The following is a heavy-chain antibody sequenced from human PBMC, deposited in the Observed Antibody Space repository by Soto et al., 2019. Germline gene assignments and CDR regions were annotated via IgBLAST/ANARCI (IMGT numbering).Heavy chain of an antibody. J-gene: IGHJ6*02. Sequence: PSETRSLTCAVYGGSFSGYYWSWIRQPPGKGLEWIGEINHSGSTNYNPSLKSRVTISVDTSKNQFSLKLSSVTAADTAVYYCEGGCITILGVDIKRDYGMDVGGQGTTVT. D-gene: IGHD3-3*01. CDR3: EGGCITILGVDIKRDYGMDV. CDR2: INHSGST. CDR1: GGSFSGYY. V-gene: IGHV4-34*01.